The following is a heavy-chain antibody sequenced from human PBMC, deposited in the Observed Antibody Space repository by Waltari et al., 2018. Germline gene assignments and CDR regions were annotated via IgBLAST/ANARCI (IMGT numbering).Heavy chain of an antibody. V-gene: IGHV4-61*02. CDR2: IYTSGST. J-gene: IGHJ1*01. CDR1: GGSISSGSYY. D-gene: IGHD3-22*01. Sequence: QVQLQESGPGLVKPSQTLSLTCTVSGGSISSGSYYWSWIRPPAGKGLEWIGRIYTSGSTNYNPSLKSRVTISVDTSKNQFSLKLSSVTAADTAVYYCARETTYYYDSYGFQHWGQGTLVTVSS. CDR3: ARETTYYYDSYGFQH.